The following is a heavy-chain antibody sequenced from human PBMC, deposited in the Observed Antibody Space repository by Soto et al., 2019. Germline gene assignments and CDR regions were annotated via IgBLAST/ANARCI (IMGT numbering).Heavy chain of an antibody. D-gene: IGHD3-16*01. CDR3: ARDLQYYDYVWGSPSDYYYYYGMDV. J-gene: IGHJ6*02. Sequence: GGSLRLSCAASRFTFSSYGMHWVRQAPGKGLEWVAVIWYDGSNKYYADSVKGRFTISRDNSKNTLYLQMNSLRAEDTAVYYCARDLQYYDYVWGSPSDYYYYYGMDVWGQGTTVTVSS. V-gene: IGHV3-33*01. CDR2: IWYDGSNK. CDR1: RFTFSSYG.